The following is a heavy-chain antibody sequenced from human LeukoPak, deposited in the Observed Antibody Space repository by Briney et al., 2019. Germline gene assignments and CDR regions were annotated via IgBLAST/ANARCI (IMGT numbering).Heavy chain of an antibody. CDR3: ARGTDYDYVWGRRLRRAFAI. V-gene: IGHV1-69*13. Sequence: ASVKVSCKASGGTFSSYAISWVRQAPGQGLEWMGGIIPIFGTANYAQKFQGRVTITADESTSTAYMELSSLRSEDTAVYYCARGTDYDYVWGRRLRRAFAIWGQGTMVTVSS. D-gene: IGHD3-16*01. J-gene: IGHJ3*02. CDR1: GGTFSSYA. CDR2: IIPIFGTA.